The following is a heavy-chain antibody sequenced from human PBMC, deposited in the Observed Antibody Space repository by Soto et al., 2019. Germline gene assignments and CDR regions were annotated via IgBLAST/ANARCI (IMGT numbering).Heavy chain of an antibody. J-gene: IGHJ4*02. V-gene: IGHV1-3*01. Sequence: ASVKVSCKASGYTFTSYAMHWVRQAPGQRLEWMGWINAGNGNTKYSQKFQGRVTITSDTSASTAYMELSSLRFEDTAVYYCARDLAFSTVAGPSTMYWGQGTLVTVSS. CDR3: ARDLAFSTVAGPSTMY. CDR1: GYTFTSYA. D-gene: IGHD6-19*01. CDR2: INAGNGNT.